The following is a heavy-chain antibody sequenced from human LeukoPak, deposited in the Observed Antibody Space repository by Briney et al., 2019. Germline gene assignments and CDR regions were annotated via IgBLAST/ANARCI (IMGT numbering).Heavy chain of an antibody. V-gene: IGHV3-7*01. Sequence: GGSLRLSCAASGFTFSSYWMSWVRQAPGKGLEWVANIKQDGSEKYYVDSVKGRFTISRDNAKNSLYLQMNSLRAEDTAVYYCARGALVPATAKPFDYWGQGTLVTVSS. J-gene: IGHJ4*02. CDR2: IKQDGSEK. CDR3: ARGALVPATAKPFDY. D-gene: IGHD2-2*01. CDR1: GFTFSSYW.